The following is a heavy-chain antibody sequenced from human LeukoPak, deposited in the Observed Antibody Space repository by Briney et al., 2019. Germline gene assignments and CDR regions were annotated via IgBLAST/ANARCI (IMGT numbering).Heavy chain of an antibody. CDR2: ISGDGGTT. CDR3: AKDHYYFGMDV. CDR1: GFTFDDYA. J-gene: IGHJ6*02. V-gene: IGHV3-43*02. Sequence: GGSLRLSCAASGFTFDDYAIRWVRQAPGKGLEWVSLISGDGGTTYYADSVKGRFTISRDNNKNSLYLQMNSLRTEDTALYYCAKDHYYFGMDVWGQGTTVTVSS.